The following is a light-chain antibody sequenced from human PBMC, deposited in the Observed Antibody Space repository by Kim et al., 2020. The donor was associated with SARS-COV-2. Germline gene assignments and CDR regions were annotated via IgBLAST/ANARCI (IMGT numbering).Light chain of an antibody. CDR2: GAS. CDR1: QSLNID. J-gene: IGKJ1*01. Sequence: LSPGERGTLSFRASQSLNIDLAWYQQRLGQAPRLLIYGASSRAAGIPDRFSGSGSGTDFTLTISRLEPEDFAVYFCQQYVKSPTTFGQGTKVDIK. V-gene: IGKV3-20*01. CDR3: QQYVKSPTT.